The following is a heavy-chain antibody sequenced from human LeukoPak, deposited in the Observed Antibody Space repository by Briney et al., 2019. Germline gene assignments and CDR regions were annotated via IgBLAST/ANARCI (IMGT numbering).Heavy chain of an antibody. J-gene: IGHJ6*02. Sequence: ASVTVSCKASGYTFTSYGISWVRQAPGQGLEWMGWISAYNGNTNYAQKLQGRVTMTTDTSTSTAYMELRSLRSDDTAVYYCARRGKPAAIRWNYYYYGMDVWGQGTTVTVSS. CDR2: ISAYNGNT. D-gene: IGHD2-2*02. V-gene: IGHV1-18*01. CDR3: ARRGKPAAIRWNYYYYGMDV. CDR1: GYTFTSYG.